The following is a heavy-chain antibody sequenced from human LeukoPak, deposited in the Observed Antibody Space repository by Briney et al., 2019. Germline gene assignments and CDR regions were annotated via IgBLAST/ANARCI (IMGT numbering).Heavy chain of an antibody. CDR1: GGSFSGYY. Sequence: SETLSLTCAVYGGSFSGYYWSWIRQPPGNGLEWIGEINHSGSTNYNPSLKSRVTISVDTSKNQFSLKLSSVTAADTAVYYCARGRVAAAGINWFDPWGQGTLVTVSS. J-gene: IGHJ5*02. CDR2: INHSGST. CDR3: ARGRVAAAGINWFDP. V-gene: IGHV4-34*01. D-gene: IGHD2-2*01.